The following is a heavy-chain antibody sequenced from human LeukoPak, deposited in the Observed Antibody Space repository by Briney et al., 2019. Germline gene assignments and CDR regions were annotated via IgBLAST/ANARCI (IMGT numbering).Heavy chain of an antibody. V-gene: IGHV4-59*01. Sequence: SETPSLTCTVSGGSIRNYYWSWIRQPPGKGLEWIGRIYYSGSTNYSPSLKSRVTISVDTSKNQFSLKLSSVTAADTAVYFCARVVYSFGAWYFDYWGQGALVTVSS. CDR1: GGSIRNYY. J-gene: IGHJ4*02. CDR3: ARVVYSFGAWYFDY. CDR2: IYYSGST. D-gene: IGHD5-18*01.